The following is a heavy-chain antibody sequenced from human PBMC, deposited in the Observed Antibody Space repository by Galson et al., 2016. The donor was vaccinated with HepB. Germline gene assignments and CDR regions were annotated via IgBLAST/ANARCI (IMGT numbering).Heavy chain of an antibody. Sequence: SLRLSCAASGFTFSRYSMNWVRQAPGKGLEWVSYVSSSSSTIYYADSVKGRFTISRDNAKNSLYLQMHSLRDEDTAVYYCARDWRIAAAGFLDYWGQGTLVTVSS. J-gene: IGHJ4*02. V-gene: IGHV3-48*02. CDR1: GFTFSRYS. D-gene: IGHD6-13*01. CDR3: ARDWRIAAAGFLDY. CDR2: VSSSSSTI.